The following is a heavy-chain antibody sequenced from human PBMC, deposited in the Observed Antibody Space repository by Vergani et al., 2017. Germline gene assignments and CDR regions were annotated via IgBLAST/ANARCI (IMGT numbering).Heavy chain of an antibody. CDR3: ARGPGMMYPTAGRQDYYYYGMDV. CDR1: GGSISSYY. V-gene: IGHV4-59*01. D-gene: IGHD6-13*01. Sequence: QVQLQESGPGLVKPSQTLSLTCTVSGGSISSYYWSWIRQPPGKGLEWIGYIYYSGSTNYNPSLKSRVTISVDTSKNQFSLKLSSVTAADTAVYYCARGPGMMYPTAGRQDYYYYGMDVWGQGTTVTVSS. CDR2: IYYSGST. J-gene: IGHJ6*02.